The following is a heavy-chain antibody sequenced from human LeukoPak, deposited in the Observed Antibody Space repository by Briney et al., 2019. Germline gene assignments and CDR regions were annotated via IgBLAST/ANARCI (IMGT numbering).Heavy chain of an antibody. Sequence: GGSLRLSCAASGFTFSSSSMHWVRQTPEKGREYVSAISLSGDAAFYTNSFKGRFTISRDNSKNTLFLQMGSLTAEDTAAYYCARGLFYGWGQYYFDYWGQGTLVTVSS. D-gene: IGHD3-10*01. CDR2: ISLSGDAA. CDR1: GFTFSSSS. CDR3: ARGLFYGWGQYYFDY. J-gene: IGHJ4*02. V-gene: IGHV3-64*01.